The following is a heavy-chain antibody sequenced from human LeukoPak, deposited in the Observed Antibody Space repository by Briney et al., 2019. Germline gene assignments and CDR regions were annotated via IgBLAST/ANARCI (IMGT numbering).Heavy chain of an antibody. Sequence: ASVKVSCKASGYTFSSYGFSWVRQAPGQGLEWMGWINAYNGNTNYAQNLQGRVTMATDTSTSTAYMELRSLRSDDTAVYYCARRQGTTLNFDYWGQGTLVTVSS. V-gene: IGHV1-18*01. D-gene: IGHD1-1*01. CDR1: GYTFSSYG. J-gene: IGHJ4*02. CDR3: ARRQGTTLNFDY. CDR2: INAYNGNT.